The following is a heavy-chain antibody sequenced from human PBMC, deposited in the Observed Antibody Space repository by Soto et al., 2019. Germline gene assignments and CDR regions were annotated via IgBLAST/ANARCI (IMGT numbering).Heavy chain of an antibody. CDR1: GYSFTSYW. CDR3: ARFQRITILGVEYERYSYSGMDV. D-gene: IGHD3-3*01. CDR2: IDPSDSYT. J-gene: IGHJ6*02. Sequence: PGESLKISCKGSGYSFTSYWISWVRQMPGKGLEWMGRIDPSDSYTNYSPSFQGHVTISADKSISTAYLQWSSLKASDTAMYYCARFQRITILGVEYERYSYSGMDVWGQGTTVTVSS. V-gene: IGHV5-10-1*01.